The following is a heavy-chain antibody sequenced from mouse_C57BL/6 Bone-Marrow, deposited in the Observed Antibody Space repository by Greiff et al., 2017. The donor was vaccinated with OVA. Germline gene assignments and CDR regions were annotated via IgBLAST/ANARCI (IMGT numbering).Heavy chain of an antibody. J-gene: IGHJ4*01. D-gene: IGHD1-1*01. CDR1: GFTVSDYY. Sequence: EVKLVESGGGLVQPGGSLKLSCAASGFTVSDYYMYWVRQTPEKRLGWVAYISNGGGRAYYPGTVKGRFTISRDNSKNTLYLQMSRLTSEDTAMYYCARRTTVVSYYYAMDYWGQGTSVTVSS. V-gene: IGHV5-12*01. CDR3: ARRTTVVSYYYAMDY. CDR2: ISNGGGRA.